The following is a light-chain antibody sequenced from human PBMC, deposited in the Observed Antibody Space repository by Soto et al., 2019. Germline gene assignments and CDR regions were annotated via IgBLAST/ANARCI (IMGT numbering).Light chain of an antibody. Sequence: QSALTQPPSASGSPGQSVSTSCTGSSSNVGGYNYVSWYQQHPGKAPRLIIYEVDKRPSGVPDRFSGSKAGSTASLTVSGLQADDEADYYCWSYAGRNTYVFGPGTKLTVL. CDR2: EVD. CDR1: SSNVGGYNY. J-gene: IGLJ1*01. V-gene: IGLV2-8*01. CDR3: WSYAGRNTYV.